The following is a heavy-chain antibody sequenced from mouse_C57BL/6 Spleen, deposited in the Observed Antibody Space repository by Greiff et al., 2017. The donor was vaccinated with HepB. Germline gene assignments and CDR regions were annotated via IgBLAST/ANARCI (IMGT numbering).Heavy chain of an antibody. J-gene: IGHJ2*01. CDR2: ISYDGSN. V-gene: IGHV3-6*01. D-gene: IGHD1-1*01. CDR3: ARQSLYYYGSSPLFDY. CDR1: GYSITSGYY. Sequence: EVQRVESGPGLVKPSQSLSLTCSVTGYSITSGYYWNWIRQFPGNKLEWMGYISYDGSNNYNPSLKNRISITRDTSKNQFFLKLNSVTTEDTATYYCARQSLYYYGSSPLFDYWGQGTTLTVSS.